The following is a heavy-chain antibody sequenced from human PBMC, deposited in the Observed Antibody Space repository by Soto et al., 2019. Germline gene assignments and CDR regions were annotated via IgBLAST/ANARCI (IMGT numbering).Heavy chain of an antibody. CDR3: AKWPTYYYDSSGYYYLDY. CDR2: ISGSGAST. J-gene: IGHJ4*02. V-gene: IGHV3-23*01. CDR1: GYTFSSYA. D-gene: IGHD3-22*01. Sequence: GGSLRLSCAASGYTFSSYAMSWVRQAPGKGLEWVSVISGSGASTDYADSVKGRFTISRDNSKNTLYLQMNSLRAEDSAVYYCAKWPTYYYDSSGYYYLDYWGQGTLVTVSS.